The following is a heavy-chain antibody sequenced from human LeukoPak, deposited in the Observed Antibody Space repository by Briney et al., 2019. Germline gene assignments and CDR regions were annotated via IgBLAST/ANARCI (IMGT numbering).Heavy chain of an antibody. V-gene: IGHV3-74*01. J-gene: IGHJ6*02. CDR2: VNRDGSTT. D-gene: IGHD6-6*01. Sequence: PGGSLRLSCAASGFXFSRNWIHWVRQVPGKGLVWVSRVNRDGSTTTYADSVKGRFTISRDNGKNTVYLQMNSLRAEDTAVYYCARDVHYGMDVWGQGTTVSVSS. CDR1: GFXFSRNW. CDR3: ARDVHYGMDV.